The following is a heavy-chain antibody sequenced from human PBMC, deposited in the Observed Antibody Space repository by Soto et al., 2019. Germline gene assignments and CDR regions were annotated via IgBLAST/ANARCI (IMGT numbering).Heavy chain of an antibody. CDR1: GGSIRTLDYS. V-gene: IGHV4-30-2*01. J-gene: IGHJ6*04. D-gene: IGHD3-10*01. CDR2: VYENGNA. Sequence: SETLSLTCSVSGGSIRTLDYSWNWIRQPPGKAPESIGYVYENGNAYPEPSLKSRVTISIDVAKNQFSLKMTSITAADAGLYYCAARPYNYYGFDLWGKGTRVAVSS. CDR3: AARPYNYYGFDL.